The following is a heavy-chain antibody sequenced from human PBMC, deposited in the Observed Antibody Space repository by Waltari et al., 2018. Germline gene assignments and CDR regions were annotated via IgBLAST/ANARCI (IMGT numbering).Heavy chain of an antibody. V-gene: IGHV1-69*01. J-gene: IGHJ4*02. CDR3: ARDSSAYYYDSSGVAY. CDR2: IIPIFGTA. CDR1: GGTFSSYA. D-gene: IGHD3-22*01. Sequence: SVKVSCKASGGTFSSYAISWVRQAPGQGLEWMGGIIPIFGTANYAQKFQGRVTITADESTSTAYMELSSLRSEDTAVYYCARDSSAYYYDSSGVAYWGQGTLVTVSS.